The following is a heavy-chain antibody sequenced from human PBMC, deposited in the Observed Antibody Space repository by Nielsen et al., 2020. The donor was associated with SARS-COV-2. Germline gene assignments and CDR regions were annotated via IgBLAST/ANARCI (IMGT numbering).Heavy chain of an antibody. CDR3: ARDPRYDSSGYQIDTFDV. CDR1: GGSISSGGYY. J-gene: IGHJ3*01. V-gene: IGHV4-31*03. D-gene: IGHD3-22*01. CDR2: IYYSGST. Sequence: SETLSLTCTVSGGSISSGGYYWSWIRQHPGKDLEWIGYIYYSGSTYYNPSLKSRVTISVDTSKNQFSLKLSSVTAADTAVYYCARDPRYDSSGYQIDTFDVWGQGTTVTVSS.